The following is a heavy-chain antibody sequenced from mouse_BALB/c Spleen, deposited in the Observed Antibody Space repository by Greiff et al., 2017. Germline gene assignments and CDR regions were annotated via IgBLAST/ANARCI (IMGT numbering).Heavy chain of an antibody. CDR3: ARSTTVVDYFDY. V-gene: IGHV1-67*01. D-gene: IGHD1-1*01. CDR2: ISTYYGNT. CDR1: GYTFTDYA. J-gene: IGHJ2*01. Sequence: QVQLQQSGPELVRPGVSVKISCKGSGYTFTDYAMHWVKQSHAKSLEWIGVISTYYGNTNYNQKFKGKATMTVDKSSSTAYMELARLTSEDSAIYYCARSTTVVDYFDYWGQGTTLTVSS.